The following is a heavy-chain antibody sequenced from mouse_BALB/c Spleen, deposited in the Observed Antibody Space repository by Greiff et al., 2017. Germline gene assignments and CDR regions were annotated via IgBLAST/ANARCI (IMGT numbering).Heavy chain of an antibody. D-gene: IGHD1-1*02. CDR3: ARDGGNYPWFAY. CDR1: GYTFTDYY. J-gene: IGHJ3*01. CDR2: IYPGSGNT. V-gene: IGHV1-84*02. Sequence: QVQLQQSGAELARPGASVKISCKASGYTFTDYYINWVKQKPGQGLEWIGWIYPGSGNTKYNEKFKGKATLTVDTSSSTAYMQLSSLTSEDTAVYFCARDGGNYPWFAYWGQGTLVTVSA.